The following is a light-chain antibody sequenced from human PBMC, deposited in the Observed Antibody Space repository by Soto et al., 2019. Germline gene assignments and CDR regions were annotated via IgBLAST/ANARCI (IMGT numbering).Light chain of an antibody. V-gene: IGLV2-8*01. J-gene: IGLJ2*01. CDR1: SSDVGRYNF. CDR2: EVT. Sequence: QSVLTQPPAASGSPGQSVTISCTGTSSDVGRYNFVSWYQQHPGKAPKLIICEVTKRPSGVPDRFSGSKSGNTASLSVSRLQAEYEADYYCASYGGTNNLLFGGGTQLTVL. CDR3: ASYGGTNNLL.